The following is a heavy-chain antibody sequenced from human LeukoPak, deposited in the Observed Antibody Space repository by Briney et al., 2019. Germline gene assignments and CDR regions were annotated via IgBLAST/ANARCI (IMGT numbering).Heavy chain of an antibody. CDR1: GYSFTNYW. CDR3: ARRAFERLVDFDF. J-gene: IGHJ4*02. Sequence: GESLKIPCKGSGYSFTNYWIGWVRQMPGKGLEWMEIVYLGDSDHRYHASFKGQITISADKSINTANLQWSSLRAADTAMYYCARRAFERLVDFDFWGQGTLVTVSS. CDR2: VYLGDSDH. V-gene: IGHV5-51*01. D-gene: IGHD3-16*01.